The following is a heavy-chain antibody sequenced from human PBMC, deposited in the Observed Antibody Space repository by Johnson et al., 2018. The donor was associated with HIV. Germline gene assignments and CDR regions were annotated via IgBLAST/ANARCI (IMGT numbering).Heavy chain of an antibody. J-gene: IGHJ3*01. CDR1: GFTFSSYG. V-gene: IGHV3-23*04. Sequence: MQLVESGGGVVQPGGSLRLSCAASGFTFSSYGMHWVRQAPGKGLEWVAAVSAGGDNTYYADSVEGRFTISRDNSKNTLYLQMNSLRAEDTAVYYCARSMRGAFDVWGQGTMVTVSS. CDR3: ARSMRGAFDV. D-gene: IGHD3-10*01. CDR2: VSAGGDNT.